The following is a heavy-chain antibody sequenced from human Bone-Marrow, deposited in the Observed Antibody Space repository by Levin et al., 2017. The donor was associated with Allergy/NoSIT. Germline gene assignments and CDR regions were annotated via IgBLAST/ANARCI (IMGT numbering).Heavy chain of an antibody. CDR3: ARRCTGGSCYSGNSYGMDV. J-gene: IGHJ6*02. V-gene: IGHV5-51*01. D-gene: IGHD2-15*01. Sequence: NLGESLKISCKGSGYNFATSWIGWVRQMPGKGLEWMGVIYPGDSDTRYSPSFQDQVTISADRSINTAYLQLSSLKASDTAMYYCARRCTGGSCYSGNSYGMDVWGQGTTVIVSS. CDR2: IYPGDSDT. CDR1: GYNFATSW.